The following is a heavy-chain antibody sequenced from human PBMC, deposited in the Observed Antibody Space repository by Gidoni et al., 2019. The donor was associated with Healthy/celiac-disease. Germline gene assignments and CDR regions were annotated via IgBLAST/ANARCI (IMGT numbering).Heavy chain of an antibody. V-gene: IGHV3-9*01. CDR2: ISWNSGSI. J-gene: IGHJ6*02. Sequence: EVQLVESGGGLVQPGRSLRLSCAASGFTFDDDAMHWVRQAPGKGLEWVSGISWNSGSIGYADSVKGRFTISRDNAKNSLYLQMNSLRAEDTALYYCAKDSSYWGYDYGDYGMDVWGQGTTVTVSS. CDR3: AKDSSYWGYDYGDYGMDV. D-gene: IGHD4-17*01. CDR1: GFTFDDDA.